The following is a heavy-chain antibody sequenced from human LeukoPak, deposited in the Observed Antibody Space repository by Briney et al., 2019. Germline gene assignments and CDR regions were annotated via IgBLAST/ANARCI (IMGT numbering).Heavy chain of an antibody. J-gene: IGHJ2*01. Sequence: GGSLRLSCAASGFTFSSYAMSWVRQAPGKGLEWVSVIYSGGSTYYADSVKGRFTISRVNSKNTLYLQMNSLRAEDTAVYYCARAILWFEPVLWGRGTLVTVSS. CDR1: GFTFSSYA. D-gene: IGHD3-10*01. CDR3: ARAILWFEPVL. CDR2: IYSGGST. V-gene: IGHV3-53*01.